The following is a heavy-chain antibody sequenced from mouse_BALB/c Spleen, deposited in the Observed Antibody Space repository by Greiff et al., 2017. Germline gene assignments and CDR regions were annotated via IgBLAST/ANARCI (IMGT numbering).Heavy chain of an antibody. J-gene: IGHJ3*01. CDR2: IWAGGST. CDR1: GFSLTSYG. CDR3: ARGVPYGNYEAWFAY. Sequence: QVQLKESGPGLVAPSQSLSITCTVSGFSLTSYGVHWVRQPPGKGLEWLGVIWAGGSTNYNSALMSRLSISKDNSKSQVFLKMNSLQTDDTAMYYCARGVPYGNYEAWFAYWGQGTLVTVSA. D-gene: IGHD2-10*02. V-gene: IGHV2-9*02.